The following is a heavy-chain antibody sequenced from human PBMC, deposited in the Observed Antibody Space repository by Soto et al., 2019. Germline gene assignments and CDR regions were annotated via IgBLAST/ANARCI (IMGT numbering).Heavy chain of an antibody. J-gene: IGHJ6*02. CDR2: VSTDGRTT. D-gene: IGHD2-2*01. V-gene: IGHV3-74*01. Sequence: GGSPRLSCAASGFTFSSYWMHWVRQAPGKGLVWVSRVSTDGRTTNYADSVKGRFTISRDNAKNTLYLQMNSLRAEDMAVYYCARGGSTSPNGMDVWGQGTMVTVSS. CDR3: ARGGSTSPNGMDV. CDR1: GFTFSSYW.